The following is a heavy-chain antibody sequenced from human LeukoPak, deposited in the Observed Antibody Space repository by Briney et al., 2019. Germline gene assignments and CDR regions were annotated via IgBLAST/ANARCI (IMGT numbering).Heavy chain of an antibody. CDR3: ARPPGIAAAWFDP. CDR2: INQSGST. Sequence: GSLRLSCAASGFTFSDYGMHWVRQPPGKGLEWTGEINQSGSTNYNPSLKSRVTISVDTSKDQFSLKLTSVTAADTAVYYCARPPGIAAAWFDPWGQGTLVTVSS. V-gene: IGHV4-34*01. CDR1: GFTFSDYG. D-gene: IGHD6-13*01. J-gene: IGHJ5*02.